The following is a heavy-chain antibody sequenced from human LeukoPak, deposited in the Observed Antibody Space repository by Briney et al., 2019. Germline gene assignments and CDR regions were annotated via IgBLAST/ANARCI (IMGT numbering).Heavy chain of an antibody. D-gene: IGHD6-13*01. Sequence: GGSLRLSCAASGFTFSNYVMFWVRQAPGKGLEWGAVISYDGSNRYYADSVKGRFTISRDNSKNTLYLQVNSLRAEDTAVYFCARVPLGAAGPYDYWGQGTLVTVSS. V-gene: IGHV3-30*04. J-gene: IGHJ4*02. CDR3: ARVPLGAAGPYDY. CDR1: GFTFSNYV. CDR2: ISYDGSNR.